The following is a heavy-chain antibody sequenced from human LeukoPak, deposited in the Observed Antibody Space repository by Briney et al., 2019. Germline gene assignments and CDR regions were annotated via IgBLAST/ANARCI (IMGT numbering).Heavy chain of an antibody. J-gene: IGHJ4*02. CDR1: GFTFDDYA. CDR3: AKDITAGAVASAAFDY. D-gene: IGHD6-19*01. V-gene: IGHV3-9*03. Sequence: GGSLRLSCAASGFTFDDYAMHWFRQAPGKGLEWVSGISWNSGSIGYADSVKGRFTISRDNAKNSLYLQMSSLRAEDMALYYCAKDITAGAVASAAFDYWGQGTLVTVSS. CDR2: ISWNSGSI.